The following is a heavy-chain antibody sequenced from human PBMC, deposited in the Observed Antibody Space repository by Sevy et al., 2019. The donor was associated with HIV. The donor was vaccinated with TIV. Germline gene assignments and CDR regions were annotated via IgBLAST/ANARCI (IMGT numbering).Heavy chain of an antibody. CDR3: ARDHPPVVVVRSGAFDI. V-gene: IGHV3-21*01. D-gene: IGHD3-22*01. Sequence: GGSLRLSCAASGFTFSSYSMNWVRQAPGKGLEWVSSISSSSSYIYYADSVKGRFTISRDNAKNSLYLQMNSLRAEDTAVYYCARDHPPVVVVRSGAFDIWGQGTMVTVSS. J-gene: IGHJ3*02. CDR2: ISSSSSYI. CDR1: GFTFSSYS.